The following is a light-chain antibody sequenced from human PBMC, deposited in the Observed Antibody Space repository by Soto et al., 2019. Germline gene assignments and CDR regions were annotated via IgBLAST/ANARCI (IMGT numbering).Light chain of an antibody. Sequence: PGESATLSCRASQTVSITYLTWYQQKPGQSPRLLISDASSSATGIPDRFSGSGSETDFTLTIRRLEPEDFAVYFCQQYHSAPITFGQGTRLEIK. J-gene: IGKJ5*01. V-gene: IGKV3-20*01. CDR2: DAS. CDR1: QTVSITY. CDR3: QQYHSAPIT.